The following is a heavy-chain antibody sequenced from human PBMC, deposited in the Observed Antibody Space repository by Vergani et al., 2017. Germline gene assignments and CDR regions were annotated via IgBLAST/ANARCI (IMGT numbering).Heavy chain of an antibody. D-gene: IGHD2-8*01. V-gene: IGHV3-66*01. CDR3: ARGYCTNSICRGKVDS. CDR1: GFSFPGYA. J-gene: IGHJ4*02. CDR2: IYSGGST. Sequence: EVQLVESGGGLVQPGGSLRLSCEASGFSFPGYAMSWVRQAPGKGLEWVSVIYSGGSTYYADSVKGRFIISRDNSKNTLYLQMNSLRAEDTAVYYCARGYCTNSICRGKVDSWGQGTLVTVSS.